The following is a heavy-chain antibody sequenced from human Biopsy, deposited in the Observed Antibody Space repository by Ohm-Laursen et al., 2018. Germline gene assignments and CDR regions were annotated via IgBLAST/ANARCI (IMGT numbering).Heavy chain of an antibody. CDR3: TCRYGDSPL. Sequence: SLRLSCSATGFILNNCGLSWVRQAPGKGLEWVSAIRGSGLTTFYTDSVKGRFTISRDNSKNTLSLQMNSLSAEDTAIYYCTCRYGDSPLWGQGTMVTVSS. V-gene: IGHV3-23*01. D-gene: IGHD4-17*01. CDR1: GFILNNCG. CDR2: IRGSGLTT. J-gene: IGHJ3*01.